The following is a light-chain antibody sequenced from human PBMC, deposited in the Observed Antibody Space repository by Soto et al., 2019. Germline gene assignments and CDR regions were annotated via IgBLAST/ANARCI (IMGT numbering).Light chain of an antibody. CDR2: WAS. CDR3: QKYGSSPPIT. Sequence: DIVMTQSPDSLAVSLGERATINCKSSQSVLYSSNNKNYLAWYQQKPGQPPKLLIYWASNRESGVPGRFSGSGSGTDFTLTISRLEPEDFAVYYCQKYGSSPPITFGQGTRLEIK. CDR1: QSVLYSSNNKNY. V-gene: IGKV4-1*01. J-gene: IGKJ5*01.